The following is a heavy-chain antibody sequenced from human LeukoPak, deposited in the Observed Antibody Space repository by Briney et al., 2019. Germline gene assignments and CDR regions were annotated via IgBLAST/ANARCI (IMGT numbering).Heavy chain of an antibody. J-gene: IGHJ6*02. V-gene: IGHV3-23*01. Sequence: PGGSLRLSCAASGFTFSSYAMSWVRQAPGKGLEWVSAISGSGGSTYYADSVKGRFTISRDNSKNTLYLQMNSLRAEDTAVYYCARDPLGSAAMVRGNSLRPTGGYYYYGMDVWGQGTTVTVSS. CDR1: GFTFSSYA. CDR3: ARDPLGSAAMVRGNSLRPTGGYYYYGMDV. CDR2: ISGSGGST. D-gene: IGHD3-10*01.